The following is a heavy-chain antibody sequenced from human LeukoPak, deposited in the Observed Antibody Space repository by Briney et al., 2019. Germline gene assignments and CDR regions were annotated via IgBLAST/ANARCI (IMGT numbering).Heavy chain of an antibody. CDR2: ISSSGSTI. CDR3: ARDLTYSSSWYPSFDY. CDR1: GISVSTNY. D-gene: IGHD6-13*01. Sequence: PGGSLRLSCAASGISVSTNYMTWVRQAPGKGLEWVSYISSSGSTIYYADSVKGRFTISRDNAKNSLYLQMNSLRAEDTAVYYCARDLTYSSSWYPSFDYWGQGTLVTVSS. J-gene: IGHJ4*02. V-gene: IGHV3-11*01.